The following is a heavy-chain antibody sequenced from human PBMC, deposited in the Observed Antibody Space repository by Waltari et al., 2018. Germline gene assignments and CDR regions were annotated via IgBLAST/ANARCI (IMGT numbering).Heavy chain of an antibody. Sequence: DVQLVETGGGLIQPGGSLKLSCAASGFIVNNNSMSWVRQAPGKGLEWVSIVYTGGSTYYADFVKGRFTISRDNAQNTLFLQMNSLRAEEMAVYFCGKFGSPGSIDIWGQGTLVTVSS. V-gene: IGHV3-53*02. J-gene: IGHJ5*02. D-gene: IGHD3-10*01. CDR1: GFIVNNNS. CDR3: GKFGSPGSIDI. CDR2: VYTGGST.